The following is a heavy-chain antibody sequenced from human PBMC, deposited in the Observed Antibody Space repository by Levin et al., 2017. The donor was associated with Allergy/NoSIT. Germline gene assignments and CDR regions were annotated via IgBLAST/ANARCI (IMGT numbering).Heavy chain of an antibody. J-gene: IGHJ4*02. Sequence: GESLKISCAASGFTFSSYAMSWVRQAPGKGLEWVSAISGSGGSTYYADSVKGRFTISRDNSKNTLYLQMNSLRAEDTAVYYCAKDRVEWGGSSSLGYWGQGTLVTVSS. V-gene: IGHV3-23*01. CDR3: AKDRVEWGGSSSLGY. D-gene: IGHD6-6*01. CDR1: GFTFSSYA. CDR2: ISGSGGST.